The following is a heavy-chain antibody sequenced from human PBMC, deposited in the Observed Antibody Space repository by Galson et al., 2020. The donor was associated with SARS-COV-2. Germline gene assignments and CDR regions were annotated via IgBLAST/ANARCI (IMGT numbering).Heavy chain of an antibody. V-gene: IGHV5-51*01. J-gene: IGHJ5*02. CDR3: ARSPLIGWFDT. D-gene: IGHD3-3*01. CDR2: IYPSDSDI. Sequence: GESLKISCKGSGYTFTNYWIGWVRQMPGKGLEWMGIIYPSDSDIRYSPSFQGQVTISVDKSISTAYLHWSSLKASDTAMYYCARSPLIGWFDTWGQGTLVTVSS. CDR1: GYTFTNYW.